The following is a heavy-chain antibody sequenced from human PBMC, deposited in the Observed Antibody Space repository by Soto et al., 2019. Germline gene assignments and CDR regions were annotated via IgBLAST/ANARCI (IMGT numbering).Heavy chain of an antibody. D-gene: IGHD3-10*01. Sequence: ASVKVSCKTSGYTFTSYAMHWVRQAPGQRLKWMGWINAGNGNTKYSQKFQGRVTITRDTSASTAYMELSSLRSEDTAVYYCARHNYGSGSTYFDYWGQGTLVTVSS. CDR3: ARHNYGSGSTYFDY. CDR1: GYTFTSYA. CDR2: INAGNGNT. J-gene: IGHJ4*02. V-gene: IGHV1-3*01.